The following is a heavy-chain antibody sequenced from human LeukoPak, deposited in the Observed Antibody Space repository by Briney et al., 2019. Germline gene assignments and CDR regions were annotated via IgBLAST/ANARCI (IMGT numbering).Heavy chain of an antibody. V-gene: IGHV3-30*02. J-gene: IGHJ4*02. CDR2: IRYDGSNK. D-gene: IGHD5-18*01. CDR1: EFTLKDYW. Sequence: PGGSLRLSCEASEFTLKDYWMHWVRQAPGKGLEWVAFIRYDGSNKYYADSVKGRFTISRDNSKNTLYLQMNSLRAEDTAVYYCAKESDTTVDYWGQGTLVTVSS. CDR3: AKESDTTVDY.